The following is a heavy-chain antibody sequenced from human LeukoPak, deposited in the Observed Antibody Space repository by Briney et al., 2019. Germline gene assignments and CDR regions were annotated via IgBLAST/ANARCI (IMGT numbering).Heavy chain of an antibody. CDR3: AKAPVTTCRGAYCYPFDY. V-gene: IGHV3-23*01. Sequence: GGTLRLSCAASGFTFSTYGMTWVRQAPGRGLEWVSASGSAARTFYADSVKGRFTISRDSSKNTLFLQMNRLRPEDAAVYYCAKAPVTTCRGAYCYPFDYWGQGTLVTVSS. D-gene: IGHD2-21*01. J-gene: IGHJ4*02. CDR1: GFTFSTYG. CDR2: SGSAART.